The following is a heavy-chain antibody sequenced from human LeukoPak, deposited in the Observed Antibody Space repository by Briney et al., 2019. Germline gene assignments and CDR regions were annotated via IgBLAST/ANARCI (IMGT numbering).Heavy chain of an antibody. CDR3: ARDRVWTVLY. V-gene: IGHV3-7*01. Sequence: GGSLRLSCAASGFSFSNYWMTWVRQAPGKGLEWVANIKEDGRAIRYVDPVKGRFTISRDNAKNSLFLQMNSLRAEDTAVYYCARDRVWTVLYWGQGTLVTVSS. D-gene: IGHD6-13*01. J-gene: IGHJ4*02. CDR2: IKEDGRAI. CDR1: GFSFSNYW.